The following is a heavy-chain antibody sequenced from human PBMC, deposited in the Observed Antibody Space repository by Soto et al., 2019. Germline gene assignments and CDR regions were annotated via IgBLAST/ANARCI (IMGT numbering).Heavy chain of an antibody. V-gene: IGHV4-30-2*01. CDR2: IYHSGST. CDR1: GGSISSGGYS. D-gene: IGHD6-6*01. J-gene: IGHJ6*02. CDR3: ARDTARRYGMDV. Sequence: QLQLQESGSGLVKPSQTLSLTCAVSGGSISSGGYSWSWIRQPPGKGLEWIGYIYHSGSTYYNPYLKRRVTISVHISKNPFSLKLRSVTAADTAVYYCARDTARRYGMDVWGQGNTVTVSS.